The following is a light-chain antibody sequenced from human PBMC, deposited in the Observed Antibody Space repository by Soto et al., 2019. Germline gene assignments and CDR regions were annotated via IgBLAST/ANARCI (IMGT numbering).Light chain of an antibody. J-gene: IGKJ1*01. CDR1: QRINNY. CDR2: GAS. CDR3: QKSYSTTWK. Sequence: IQMTHSPSSLSASVLYIVTITFRASQRINNYLNWYQQKPGKAPQLPIYGASNLQRGVPSQFSGSGSETDFTPTISSLQPEDFATYSCQKSYSTTWKFGQGTKVDIK. V-gene: IGKV1-39*01.